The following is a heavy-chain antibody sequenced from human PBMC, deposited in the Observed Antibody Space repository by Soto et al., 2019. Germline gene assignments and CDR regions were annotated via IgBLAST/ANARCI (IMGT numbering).Heavy chain of an antibody. J-gene: IGHJ4*02. Sequence: GGSLRLSCTASGFTFGDYAMSWFRQAPGKGLEWVGFIRSKAYGGTTEYAASVKGRFTISRDDSKSIAYLQMNSLKTEDTAVYYCTRDYSNYYDSSGLYVYWGQGTLVTVSS. CDR3: TRDYSNYYDSSGLYVY. D-gene: IGHD3-22*01. CDR2: IRSKAYGGTT. V-gene: IGHV3-49*03. CDR1: GFTFGDYA.